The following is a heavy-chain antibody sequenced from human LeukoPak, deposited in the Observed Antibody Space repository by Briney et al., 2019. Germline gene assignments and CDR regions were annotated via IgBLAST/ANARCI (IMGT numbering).Heavy chain of an antibody. CDR1: GFTFDDYA. J-gene: IGHJ3*01. CDR2: VKGGGYT. Sequence: PGGSLRLSCAASGFTFDDYAMHWVRRAPGKGLEWVSVVKGGGYTYNADSVKGRFTASRDNSKDSLYLQMNSLRTEDTAFYYCAKDSGDSYVLDLWGQGTLVTVSS. V-gene: IGHV3-43*02. CDR3: AKDSGDSYVLDL. D-gene: IGHD2-21*02.